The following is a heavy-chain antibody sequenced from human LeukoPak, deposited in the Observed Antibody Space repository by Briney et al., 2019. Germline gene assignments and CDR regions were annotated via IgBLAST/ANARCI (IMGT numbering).Heavy chain of an antibody. V-gene: IGHV4-34*01. CDR1: GGSFSGYY. D-gene: IGHD5-18*01. CDR2: INHSGST. Sequence: SETLSLTCAVYGGSFSGYYWSWIRQPPGKGLEWIGEINHSGSTNYNPSLKSRVTISVDTSKNQFSLKLSSVTAADTAVYYCARDPRRGYSYGHDAFDIWGQGTMVTVSS. CDR3: ARDPRRGYSYGHDAFDI. J-gene: IGHJ3*02.